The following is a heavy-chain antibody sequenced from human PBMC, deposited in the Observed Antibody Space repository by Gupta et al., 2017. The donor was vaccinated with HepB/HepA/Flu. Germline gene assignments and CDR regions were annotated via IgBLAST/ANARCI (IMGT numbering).Heavy chain of an antibody. V-gene: IGHV2-5*02. D-gene: IGHD3-3*02. J-gene: IGHJ5*02. CDR3: AHRRAFSETYYDWFDP. CDR2: ISWDEDK. CDR1: GFSLTTYGVR. Sequence: QITLKESGPTLVKPTQTLTLTCTFSGFSLTTYGVRVGWIRQPPGKALEWLAIISWDEDKRYTPSLENRLTISRDTSRNQVVLTMTNMDPVDTGTYFCAHRRAFSETYYDWFDPWGQGILVTVSS.